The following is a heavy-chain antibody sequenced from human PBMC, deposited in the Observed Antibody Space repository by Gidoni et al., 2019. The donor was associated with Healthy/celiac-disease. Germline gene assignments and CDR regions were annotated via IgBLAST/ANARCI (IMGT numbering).Heavy chain of an antibody. CDR3: ARGRGVVRAIYYFDY. Sequence: QLQLQESGSGLVKPSQTLSLTCAVSGGSISSCGYSWSWIRQPPGKGLEWIGYIYHSGSTYYNPSLKSRVTISVDRSKNQFSLKLSSVTAADTAVYYCARGRGVVRAIYYFDYWGQGTLVTVSS. V-gene: IGHV4-30-2*01. J-gene: IGHJ4*02. CDR2: IYHSGST. D-gene: IGHD3-22*01. CDR1: GGSISSCGYS.